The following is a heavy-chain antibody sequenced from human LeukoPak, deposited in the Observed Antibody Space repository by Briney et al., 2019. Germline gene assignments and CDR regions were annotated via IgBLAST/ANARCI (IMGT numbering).Heavy chain of an antibody. D-gene: IGHD4-17*01. CDR2: IYYSGST. Sequence: PQTLSLTCTVSGGSISSGDYYWSWIRQPPGKGLEWIGYIYYSGSTYYNPSLKSRVTISVDTSKDQFSLKLSSVTAADTAVYFCARSTVTTHNNWFDPWGQGTLVTVSS. J-gene: IGHJ5*02. CDR3: ARSTVTTHNNWFDP. V-gene: IGHV4-30-4*08. CDR1: GGSISSGDYY.